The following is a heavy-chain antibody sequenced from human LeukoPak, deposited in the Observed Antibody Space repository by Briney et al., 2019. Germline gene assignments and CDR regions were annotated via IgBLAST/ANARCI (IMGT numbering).Heavy chain of an antibody. J-gene: IGHJ3*02. Sequence: ASVKVSCKASGYTFTGYYMHWVRQAPGQGLEWMGWINSNSGGVHYAQNFQGRVTMTRDTSISTAYMDLTRLRYDDTAVYFCARYLATPYDAFDIWGQGTMVTVSS. V-gene: IGHV1-2*02. CDR2: INSNSGGV. CDR1: GYTFTGYY. D-gene: IGHD2-15*01. CDR3: ARYLATPYDAFDI.